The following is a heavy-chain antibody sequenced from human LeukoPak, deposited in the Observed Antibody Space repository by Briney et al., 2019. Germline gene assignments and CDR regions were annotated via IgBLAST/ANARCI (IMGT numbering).Heavy chain of an antibody. Sequence: GGSLRLSCAASGFTFSSYEMNWVRQAPGKGLEWVSYISSSGSTIYYADSVKGRFTISRDNAKNSLYLQMNGLRAEDTAVYYCAREPVAYYDSSFDYWGQGTLVTVSS. D-gene: IGHD3-22*01. CDR3: AREPVAYYDSSFDY. V-gene: IGHV3-48*03. CDR1: GFTFSSYE. CDR2: ISSSGSTI. J-gene: IGHJ4*02.